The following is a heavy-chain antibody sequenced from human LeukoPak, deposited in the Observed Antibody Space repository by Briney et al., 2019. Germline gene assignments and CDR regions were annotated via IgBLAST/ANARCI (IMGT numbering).Heavy chain of an antibody. CDR2: ISGDGVST. CDR3: AKEGYSHTSNYFDN. J-gene: IGHJ4*02. Sequence: PGGSLRLSCAASGFTFSSYSMNWVRQAPGKGLEWVSLISGDGVSTFYADSVKGRFTISRDNSKNSLSLQMDSLTTEDTALYYCAKEGYSHTSNYFDNWGQGILVTVSS. D-gene: IGHD2-15*01. V-gene: IGHV3-43*02. CDR1: GFTFSSYS.